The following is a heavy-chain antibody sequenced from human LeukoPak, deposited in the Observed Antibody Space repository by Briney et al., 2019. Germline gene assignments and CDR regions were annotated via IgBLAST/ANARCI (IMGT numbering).Heavy chain of an antibody. CDR1: GFTFNNFW. CDR2: MKTKTDGGTT. V-gene: IGHV3-15*01. J-gene: IGHJ4*02. D-gene: IGHD3-16*01. CDR3: VTRITSTVDY. Sequence: PGGSLRLSCEASGFTFNNFWMNWVRQAPGKGLEWIGRMKTKTDGGTTEYAAPAKGRFTISRDDSKNTVYLQMNSLKTEDTALYYCVTRITSTVDYWGQGTLVTVSS.